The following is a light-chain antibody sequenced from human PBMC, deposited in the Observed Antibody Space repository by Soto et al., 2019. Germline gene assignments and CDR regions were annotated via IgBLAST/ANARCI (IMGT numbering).Light chain of an antibody. CDR2: DAS. J-gene: IGKJ1*01. CDR1: QSISSW. CDR3: QQYNSYSPWT. Sequence: DIQFTQSPSTLSASVGDRVTITCRASQSISSWLAWYQQKPGKAPKLLIYDASSLESGVPSRFSGSGSGTEFTLTISSLQPDDFATYYCQQYNSYSPWTFGQGTKVDIK. V-gene: IGKV1-5*01.